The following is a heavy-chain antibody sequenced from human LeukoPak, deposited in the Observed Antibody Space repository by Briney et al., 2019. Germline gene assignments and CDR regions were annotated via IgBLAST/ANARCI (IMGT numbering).Heavy chain of an antibody. CDR1: GFTFSSYS. Sequence: GGSLRLSCAASGFTFSSYSMNWVRQAPGKGLEWVSSISSSSSYIYYADSVKGRFTISRDNAKNSLYLQMNSLRAEDTAVYYCARDVGSGWYTAFDIWGQGTMVTVSS. CDR2: ISSSSSYI. D-gene: IGHD6-19*01. CDR3: ARDVGSGWYTAFDI. V-gene: IGHV3-21*01. J-gene: IGHJ3*02.